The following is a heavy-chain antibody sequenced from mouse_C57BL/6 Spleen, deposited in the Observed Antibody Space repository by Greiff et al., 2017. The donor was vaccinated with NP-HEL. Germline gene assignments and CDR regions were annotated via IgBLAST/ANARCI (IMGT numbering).Heavy chain of an antibody. CDR1: GFTFSSYA. J-gene: IGHJ2*01. Sequence: EVKLVESGGGLVKPGGSLKLSCAASGFTFSSYAMSWVRQTPEKRLEWVATISDGGSYTSYPDNVKGRFTISRDNAKNNRDLQMSHLKSEDTDMYYCARERIPYLLDDWGQGTTLTVSS. CDR3: ARERIPYLLDD. V-gene: IGHV5-4*01. CDR2: ISDGGSYT.